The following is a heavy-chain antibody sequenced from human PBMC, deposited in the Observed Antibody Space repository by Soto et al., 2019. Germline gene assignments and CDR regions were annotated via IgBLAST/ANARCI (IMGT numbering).Heavy chain of an antibody. D-gene: IGHD3-9*01. CDR3: ARDESSYDILTGDTGGGAFDI. V-gene: IGHV3-7*04. J-gene: IGHJ3*02. Sequence: GGSLRLSCAASGFTFSSYWMSWVRQAPGKGLEWVANIKQDGSEKYYVDPVKGRFTISRDNAKNSLYLQMNSLRAEDTAVYYCARDESSYDILTGDTGGGAFDIWGQGTMVTVSS. CDR2: IKQDGSEK. CDR1: GFTFSSYW.